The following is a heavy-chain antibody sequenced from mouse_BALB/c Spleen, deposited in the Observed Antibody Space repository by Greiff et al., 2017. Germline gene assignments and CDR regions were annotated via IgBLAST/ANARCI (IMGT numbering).Heavy chain of an antibody. Sequence: QVQLKESGAELVRPGASVTLSCKASGYTFTDYEMHWVKQTPVHGLEWIGAIDPETGGTAYNQKFKGKATLTADKSSSTAYMELRSLTSEDSAVYYCTRFYGNLFAYWGQGTLVTVSA. CDR3: TRFYGNLFAY. J-gene: IGHJ3*01. CDR2: IDPETGGT. V-gene: IGHV1-15*01. D-gene: IGHD2-1*01. CDR1: GYTFTDYE.